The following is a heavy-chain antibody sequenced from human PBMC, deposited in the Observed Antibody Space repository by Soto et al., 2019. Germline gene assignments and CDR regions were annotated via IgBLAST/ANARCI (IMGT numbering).Heavy chain of an antibody. Sequence: GESLKISCKGSGYSFTSYWIGWVRQMPGKGLEWMGIIYPGDSDTRYSPSFRGQVTISADKSISTAYLQWSSLKASDTAMYYCARIGYYDFWSGTYYYYGMDVWGQGTTVTVSS. J-gene: IGHJ6*02. CDR2: IYPGDSDT. V-gene: IGHV5-51*01. D-gene: IGHD3-3*01. CDR3: ARIGYYDFWSGTYYYYGMDV. CDR1: GYSFTSYW.